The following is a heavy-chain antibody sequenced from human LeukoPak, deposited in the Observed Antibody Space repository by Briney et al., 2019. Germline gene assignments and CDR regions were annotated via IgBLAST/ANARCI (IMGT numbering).Heavy chain of an antibody. CDR3: ARVGHYDILTGYYGGGSAFDI. Sequence: SVKVSCKASGGTFSSYAISWVRQAPGQGLEWMGGIIPFFGTANYAQNFQGRVTITADESTSTPYIELSSLRSEDMAVYYCARVGHYDILTGYYGGGSAFDIWGQGTMVTVSS. CDR2: IIPFFGTA. V-gene: IGHV1-69*13. D-gene: IGHD3-9*01. J-gene: IGHJ3*02. CDR1: GGTFSSYA.